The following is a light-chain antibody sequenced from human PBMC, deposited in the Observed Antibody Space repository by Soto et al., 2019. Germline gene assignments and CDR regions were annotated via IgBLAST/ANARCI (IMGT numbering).Light chain of an antibody. Sequence: DIQMTQSPSTLSASIGDRVTITCRASQSIDSWLAWYQQKPGKAPNLLIYKASNLESGVPSRFSGSGSGTEFTLTISSLQPDDFATYYCQQYKTYCTFGGGTKVAIK. V-gene: IGKV1-5*03. CDR1: QSIDSW. J-gene: IGKJ4*01. CDR3: QQYKTYCT. CDR2: KAS.